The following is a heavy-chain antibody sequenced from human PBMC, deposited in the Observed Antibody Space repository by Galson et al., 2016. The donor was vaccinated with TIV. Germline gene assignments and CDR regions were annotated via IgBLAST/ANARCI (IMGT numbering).Heavy chain of an antibody. J-gene: IGHJ4*02. CDR1: GFTFSSYA. CDR2: VSGGGDNT. Sequence: SLRLSCAASGFTFSSYAMSWVRQAPGKGLEWVSGVSGGGDNTYYAASVKGRFTVSRDTSKNTVYRQMSSLRAEDTAIYYCARGGYYSGGTWHSVGESLDYWGQGTLVTVSS. V-gene: IGHV3-23*01. CDR3: ARGGYYSGGTWHSVGESLDY. D-gene: IGHD2-15*01.